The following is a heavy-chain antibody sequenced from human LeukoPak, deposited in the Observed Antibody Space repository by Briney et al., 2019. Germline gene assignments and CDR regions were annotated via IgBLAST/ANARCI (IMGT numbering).Heavy chain of an antibody. CDR2: IYYGGSA. J-gene: IGHJ4*02. CDR1: GVSISSSSDF. V-gene: IGHV4-39*01. CDR3: ARLRRVRGGRMEFDS. D-gene: IGHD3-10*01. Sequence: SETLSLTCTVSGVSISSSSDFWGWIRQPPGKTLDWLGSIYYGGSAVYNEPLKSRVTITPDTPKNQISLQLNSVTAADAAVYYCARLRRVRGGRMEFDSWGQGTLVTVSS.